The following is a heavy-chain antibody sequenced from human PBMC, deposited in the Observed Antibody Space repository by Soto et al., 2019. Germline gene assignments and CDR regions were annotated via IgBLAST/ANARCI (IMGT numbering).Heavy chain of an antibody. CDR1: GYTFTSSG. Sequence: QVQLVQSGAEVKKPGASVKVSCKASGYTFTSSGISWVRQAPGQGLEWLGWISTDNGNTKYAQRLQGRVSRTTDTSTSTAYMDLRSLRADDKAVYYCARDKGITTFGVYSMYYYGMDVWGQGTTVTVSS. J-gene: IGHJ6*02. CDR2: ISTDNGNT. V-gene: IGHV1-18*01. CDR3: ARDKGITTFGVYSMYYYGMDV. D-gene: IGHD3-3*01.